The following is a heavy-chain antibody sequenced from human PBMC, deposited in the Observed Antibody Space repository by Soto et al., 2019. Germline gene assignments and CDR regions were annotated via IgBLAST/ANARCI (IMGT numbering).Heavy chain of an antibody. Sequence: QVQLVESGGGVVQPGTSLGLSCAASGFPFHIYAIHWVRQAPGKGLEWVAVIWEHGSNKYYADSVKGRFTISRDNSKNTLYLQMNSLRAEDTAVYYCAREDGSGSSDANFDYWGQGTLVTVSS. CDR2: IWEHGSNK. J-gene: IGHJ4*02. V-gene: IGHV3-33*01. CDR1: GFPFHIYA. D-gene: IGHD3-10*01. CDR3: AREDGSGSSDANFDY.